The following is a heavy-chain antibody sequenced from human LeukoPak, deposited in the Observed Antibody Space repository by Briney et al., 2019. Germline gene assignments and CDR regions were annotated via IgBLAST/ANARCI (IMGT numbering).Heavy chain of an antibody. D-gene: IGHD3-22*01. CDR3: AKERSASYYYDSSGYSNYNFDY. J-gene: IGHJ4*02. CDR2: ISGSGGNT. CDR1: GFTFSSYA. Sequence: GGSLILSCAASGFTFSSYAMSWVRQAPGKGLEWISVISGSGGNTNYADSVKGRFTISRDNSKNTLYLQMNSLGAEDTAVYYCAKERSASYYYDSSGYSNYNFDYWGQGTLVTISS. V-gene: IGHV3-23*01.